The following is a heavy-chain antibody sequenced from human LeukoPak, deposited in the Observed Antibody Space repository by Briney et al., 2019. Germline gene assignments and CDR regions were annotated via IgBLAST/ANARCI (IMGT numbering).Heavy chain of an antibody. CDR1: GYTLTGLS. CDR2: FDPEDGET. D-gene: IGHD5-12*01. J-gene: IGHJ4*02. CDR3: ATAKNIVATIHFDY. V-gene: IGHV1-24*01. Sequence: GASVKVSCKVSGYTLTGLSMHWVRQAPGKGLEWMGGFDPEDGETIYAQKFQGRVTMTEDTSTDTAYMELSSLRSEDTAVYYCATAKNIVATIHFDYWGQGTLVTVSS.